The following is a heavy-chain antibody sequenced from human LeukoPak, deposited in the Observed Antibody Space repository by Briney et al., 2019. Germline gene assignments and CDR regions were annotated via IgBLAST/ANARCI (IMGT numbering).Heavy chain of an antibody. V-gene: IGHV3-66*01. D-gene: IGHD3-22*01. CDR3: ARVSWEYYYDSSGYYPDY. CDR1: GFTVSSNY. CDR2: IYSGGST. J-gene: IGHJ4*02. Sequence: GGSLRLSCAASGFTVSSNYMSWVRQAPGKGLEWVSVIYSGGSTYYADSVKGRFTISRDNSKNTLYLQMNSLRAEDTAVYYCARVSWEYYYDSSGYYPDYWGQGTLVTVSS.